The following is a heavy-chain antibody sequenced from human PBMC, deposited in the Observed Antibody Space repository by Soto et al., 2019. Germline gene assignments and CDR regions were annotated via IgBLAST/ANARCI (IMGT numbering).Heavy chain of an antibody. D-gene: IGHD3-3*01. CDR2: ISAYNGNT. Sequence: ASVKVSSRASGYTFPSYGISSVRQAPGQGLEWMGCISAYNGNTNYAQKLQGRVTMTTDTSTSTAYMELRSLRSDDTAVYYCARDTYDFWSGYWRGDYYYYGMDVWGQGTTVNVSS. V-gene: IGHV1-18*01. CDR1: GYTFPSYG. J-gene: IGHJ6*02. CDR3: ARDTYDFWSGYWRGDYYYYGMDV.